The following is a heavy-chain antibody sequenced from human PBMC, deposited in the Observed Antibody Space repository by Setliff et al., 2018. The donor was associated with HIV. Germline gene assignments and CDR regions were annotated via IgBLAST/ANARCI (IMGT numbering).Heavy chain of an antibody. J-gene: IGHJ4*02. CDR2: ISAYSDNT. CDR1: GYTFTSYG. V-gene: IGHV1-18*01. D-gene: IGHD2-8*02. CDR3: ARDAGGYHEY. Sequence: ASVKVSCKASGYTFTSYGISWVRQAPGQGLEWMGWISAYSDNTNYAQMFQGRVTMTTDTSTSTAYMELRSLRSDDTAVYYCARDAGGYHEYWGQGALVTVS.